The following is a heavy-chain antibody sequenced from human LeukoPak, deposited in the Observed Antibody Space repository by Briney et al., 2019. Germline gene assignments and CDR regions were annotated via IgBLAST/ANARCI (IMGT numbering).Heavy chain of an antibody. D-gene: IGHD6-13*01. CDR3: ASQQQPEAFDY. CDR1: GGTFSSYA. J-gene: IGHJ4*02. V-gene: IGHV1-69*13. CDR2: IIPIFGTA. Sequence: ASVKVSCKASGGTFSSYAISWVRQAPGQGLEWMGGIIPIFGTANYAQKFQGRVTITADESTSTAYMELSSLRSEDTAVYYCASQQQPEAFDYWGQGTLVTVSS.